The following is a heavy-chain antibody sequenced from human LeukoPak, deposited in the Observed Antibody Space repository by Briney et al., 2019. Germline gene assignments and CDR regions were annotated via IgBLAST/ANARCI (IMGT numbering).Heavy chain of an antibody. Sequence: SETLSLTCTVSGGSISSYYWNWIRQPPGKGLEWIGYIHSSGSSNNNPSLKSRVTISVDTSKNQFSLRLSSVTAADTAVYYCAREGAVAGFDYWGQGTLVTVSS. CDR1: GGSISSYY. V-gene: IGHV4-59*01. D-gene: IGHD6-19*01. CDR3: AREGAVAGFDY. CDR2: IHSSGSS. J-gene: IGHJ4*02.